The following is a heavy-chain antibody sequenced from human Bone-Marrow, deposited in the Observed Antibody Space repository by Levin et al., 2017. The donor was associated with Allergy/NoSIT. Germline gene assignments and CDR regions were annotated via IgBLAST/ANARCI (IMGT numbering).Heavy chain of an antibody. CDR3: ARDHGDSSDAFAI. V-gene: IGHV4-61*03. CDR2: ISYSGTP. CDR1: GGSVRSQNFY. J-gene: IGHJ3*02. D-gene: IGHD4-17*01. Sequence: SETLSLTCSVSGGSVRSQNFYWSWIRQPPGKRPEWIGYISYSGTPTYSPSLESRVTISLGASENHFSLRLTSLTAADTAVYYCARDHGDSSDAFAIWGQGTMVTVSS.